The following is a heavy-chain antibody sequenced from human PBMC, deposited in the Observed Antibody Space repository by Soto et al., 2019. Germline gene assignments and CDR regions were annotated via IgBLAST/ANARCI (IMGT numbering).Heavy chain of an antibody. CDR1: GFTFSSYG. Sequence: QVQLVESGGGVVQPGRSLRLSCAASGFTFSSYGMHWVRQAPGKGLEWVAVIWYDGSNKYYADSVKGRFTISRDNSKNTLYLQMNRLRAEDTAVYYCARDDALWFGELSPYYYYGMDVWGQGTTVTVSS. CDR2: IWYDGSNK. J-gene: IGHJ6*02. CDR3: ARDDALWFGELSPYYYYGMDV. D-gene: IGHD3-10*01. V-gene: IGHV3-33*01.